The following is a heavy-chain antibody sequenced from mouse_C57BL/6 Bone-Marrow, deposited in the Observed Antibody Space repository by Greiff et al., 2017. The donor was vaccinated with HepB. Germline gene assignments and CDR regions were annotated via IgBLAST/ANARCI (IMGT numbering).Heavy chain of an antibody. CDR1: GFSFNTYA. D-gene: IGHD1-1*01. Sequence: EVMLVESGGGLVQPKGSLKLSCAASGFSFNTYAMNWVRQAPGKGLEWVARIRSKSNNYATYYADSVKDRFTISRDDSESMLYLQMNNLKTEDTAMYYCVRDFADYYGSSGGYFDYWGQGTTLTVSS. CDR3: VRDFADYYGSSGGYFDY. J-gene: IGHJ2*01. V-gene: IGHV10-1*01. CDR2: IRSKSNNYAT.